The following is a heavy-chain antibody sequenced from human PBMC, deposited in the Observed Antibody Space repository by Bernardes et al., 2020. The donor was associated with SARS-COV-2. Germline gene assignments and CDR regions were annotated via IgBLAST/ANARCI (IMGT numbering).Heavy chain of an antibody. CDR3: ARDFGGNSDY. J-gene: IGHJ4*02. CDR1: GFSVSAYW. CDR2: INEDGSVI. D-gene: IGHD2-15*01. V-gene: IGHV3-74*01. Sequence: GSLRLSCAASGFSVSAYWMHWVRQAPGEVLVWVSRINEDGSVINYADSVKGRFTISRDIADNTLYLQMNSLRAEDTAVYYCARDFGGNSDYWGQGTLVTVSS.